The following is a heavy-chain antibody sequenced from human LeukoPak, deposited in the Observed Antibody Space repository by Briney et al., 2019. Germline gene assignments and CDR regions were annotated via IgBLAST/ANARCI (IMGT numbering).Heavy chain of an antibody. D-gene: IGHD3-22*01. Sequence: PGGSLRLSCAASGFTFSTYSMNWVRQAPGKGLEWVSSISSGSTCIFYADSVKGRFTISRDNAKNSLYLQVNSLRAEDTAMYYCVSYDSSGYASFDYWGQGTLVTVSS. CDR2: ISSGSTCI. V-gene: IGHV3-21*01. J-gene: IGHJ4*02. CDR1: GFTFSTYS. CDR3: VSYDSSGYASFDY.